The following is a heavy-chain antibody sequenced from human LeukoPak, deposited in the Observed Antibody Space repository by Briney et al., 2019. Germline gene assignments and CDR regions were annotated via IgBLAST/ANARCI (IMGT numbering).Heavy chain of an antibody. Sequence: GGSLRLSCSASGFSFSSYWMAWVRQAPGKGLEWVANIKQDGSERYYVDSVKGRFTISRDNAKNSLYLQMHSLRAEDTAVYCCARSVAGFDYWGQGTLVTVSS. CDR2: IKQDGSER. CDR3: ARSVAGFDY. CDR1: GFSFSSYW. D-gene: IGHD6-19*01. V-gene: IGHV3-7*01. J-gene: IGHJ4*02.